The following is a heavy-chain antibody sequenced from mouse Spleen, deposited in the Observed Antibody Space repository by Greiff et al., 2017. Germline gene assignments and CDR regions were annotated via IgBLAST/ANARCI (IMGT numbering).Heavy chain of an antibody. D-gene: IGHD2-1*01. CDR3: GPHLLWELRFAY. CDR2: IWAGGST. V-gene: IGHV2-9*02. J-gene: IGHJ3*01. CDR1: GFSLTSYG. Sequence: VQLQESGPGLVAPSQSLSITCTVSGFSLTSYGVHWVRQPPGKGLEWLGLIWAGGSTNYYSALVSSLSISKDNYKSQVFLKMNSLQTDDKAMYYCGPHLLWELRFAYWGQGTLVTVSA.